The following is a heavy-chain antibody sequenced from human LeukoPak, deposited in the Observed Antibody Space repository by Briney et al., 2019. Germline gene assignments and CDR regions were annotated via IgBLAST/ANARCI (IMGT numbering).Heavy chain of an antibody. CDR1: GGSISSYY. D-gene: IGHD6-13*01. CDR2: VYTSGST. CDR3: ARGGSSSWHPNWYFDL. V-gene: IGHV4-4*07. J-gene: IGHJ2*01. Sequence: SETLSLTCTVSGGSISSYYWSWIRQPAGKGLEWVGRVYTSGSTNYNPSLKSRVTMSVDTSKNQFSLKLSSVTAADTAVYYCARGGSSSWHPNWYFDLWGRGTLVTFSS.